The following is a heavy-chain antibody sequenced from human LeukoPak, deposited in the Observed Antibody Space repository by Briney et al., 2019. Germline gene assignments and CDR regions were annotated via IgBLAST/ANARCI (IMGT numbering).Heavy chain of an antibody. Sequence: SETLSLTCTVSGGSISDNYWSWIRQPPGKGLEWVGYAYYSGHTNYNSSLKSRVTMSLDTSKSQFSLRLSSVTAADTAVYFCARHPFATPFDYWGPGTLVTVSS. J-gene: IGHJ4*02. D-gene: IGHD2-15*01. CDR2: AYYSGHT. V-gene: IGHV4-59*08. CDR3: ARHPFATPFDY. CDR1: GGSISDNY.